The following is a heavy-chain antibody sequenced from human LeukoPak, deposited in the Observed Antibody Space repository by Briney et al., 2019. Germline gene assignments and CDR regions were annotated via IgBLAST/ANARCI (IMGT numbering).Heavy chain of an antibody. D-gene: IGHD3-22*01. CDR1: GYTFTSYD. CDR3: AREGYYYDSSGYYLNWFDP. V-gene: IGHV1-8*01. CDR2: MNPNNDYT. Sequence: GASVKVSCKASGYTFTSYDINWVRQATGQGLEWMGWMNPNNDYTGYAQKFQGRVTMTRNTSISTAYMELSSLRSEDTAVYYCAREGYYYDSSGYYLNWFDPWGQGTLVTVSS. J-gene: IGHJ5*02.